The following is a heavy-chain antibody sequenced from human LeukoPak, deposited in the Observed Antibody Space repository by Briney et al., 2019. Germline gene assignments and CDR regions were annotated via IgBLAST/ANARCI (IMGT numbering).Heavy chain of an antibody. V-gene: IGHV3-21*01. CDR1: GFTFSSYS. D-gene: IGHD6-13*01. J-gene: IGHJ6*03. CDR2: ISSSSSYI. CDR3: ARPPKSKAGLAAAGTVTYYYYYMDV. Sequence: GGSLRLSCAASGFTFSSYSMNWVRQAPGKGLEWVSSISSSSSYIYYADSVKGRFTISRDNAKNSLYLQMNSLRAEDTAVYYCARPPKSKAGLAAAGTVTYYYYYMDVWGKGTTVTVSS.